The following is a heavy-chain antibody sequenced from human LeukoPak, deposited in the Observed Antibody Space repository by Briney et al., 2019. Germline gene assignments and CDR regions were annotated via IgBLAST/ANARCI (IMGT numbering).Heavy chain of an antibody. Sequence: GESLQISCKGSGYSFTSYWIGWVRQMPGKGLEWMGIIYPGDSDTRYSPSFQGQVTISADKSISTAYLQWSSLKASDTAMYYCARSEMWFGELGDYWGQGTLVTVSS. V-gene: IGHV5-51*01. CDR3: ARSEMWFGELGDY. CDR2: IYPGDSDT. D-gene: IGHD3-10*01. CDR1: GYSFTSYW. J-gene: IGHJ4*02.